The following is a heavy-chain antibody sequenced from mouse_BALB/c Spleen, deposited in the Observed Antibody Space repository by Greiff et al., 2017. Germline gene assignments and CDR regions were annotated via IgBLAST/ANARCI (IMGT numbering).Heavy chain of an antibody. CDR3: AKNYGNYQYYAMDY. V-gene: IGHV5-9-4*01. D-gene: IGHD2-1*01. CDR1: GFTFSSYA. J-gene: IGHJ4*01. Sequence: EVKLVESGGGLVKPGGSLKLSCAASGFTFSSYAMSWVRQSPEKRLEWVAEISSGGSYTYYPDTVTGRFTISRDNAKNTLYLEMSSLRSEDTAMYYCAKNYGNYQYYAMDYWGQGTSVTVSS. CDR2: ISSGGSYT.